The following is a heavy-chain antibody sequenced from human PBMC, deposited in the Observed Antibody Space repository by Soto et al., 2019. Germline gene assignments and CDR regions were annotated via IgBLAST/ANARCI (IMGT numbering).Heavy chain of an antibody. CDR3: ARGSDYDFWSGYPDFDY. D-gene: IGHD3-3*01. CDR2: INPNSGGT. J-gene: IGHJ4*02. V-gene: IGHV1-2*04. Sequence: QVQLVQSGAEVKKPGASVKVSCKASGYTFTGYYMHWVRQAPGQGLEWMGWINPNSGGTNYAQKFQGWVTMTRDTSISTAYMELSRLSSDDTAVYYCARGSDYDFWSGYPDFDYWGQGTLVTVSS. CDR1: GYTFTGYY.